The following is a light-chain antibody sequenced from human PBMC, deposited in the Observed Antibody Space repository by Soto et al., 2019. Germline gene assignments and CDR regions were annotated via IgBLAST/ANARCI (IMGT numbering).Light chain of an antibody. V-gene: IGLV1-40*01. CDR1: NSNIGAGYD. Sequence: QSVLTQPPSVSGAPGQRVTISYTGSNSNIGAGYDVHWYQQLPGTAPKLLIYGNNNRASGVPDRFSGSKSGTSASLAITGLQAEDEADYYCQSYDNSLSEVFGGGTKLTVL. CDR3: QSYDNSLSEV. CDR2: GNN. J-gene: IGLJ2*01.